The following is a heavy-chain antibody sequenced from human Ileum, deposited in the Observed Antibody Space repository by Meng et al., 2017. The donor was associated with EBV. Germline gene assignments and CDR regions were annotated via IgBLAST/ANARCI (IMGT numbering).Heavy chain of an antibody. CDR1: GGSISVINW. CDR3: AKNGEKYFEY. J-gene: IGHJ4*02. CDR2: MSDSGIT. V-gene: IGHV4-4*02. Sequence: VQLKEAGPGLVNPSGPRSLTCAVSGGSISVINWWSWVRQSPEKGLEWIGEMSDSGITHYNPSLKSRVTISADKSNNQFSLKLTSVTSADTAVYFCAKNGEKYFEYWGQGTLVTVSS.